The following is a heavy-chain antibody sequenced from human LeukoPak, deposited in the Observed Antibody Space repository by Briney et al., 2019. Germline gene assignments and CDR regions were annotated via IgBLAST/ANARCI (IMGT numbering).Heavy chain of an antibody. CDR3: ARAYYYASSAFDI. CDR1: GGSISGNTYY. V-gene: IGHV4-39*01. CDR2: IYYGGST. D-gene: IGHD3-22*01. Sequence: PSETLSLTCTVSGGSISGNTYYWDWIRQPPGKGLECIGSIYYGGSTYYNPSLKSRVIISVDTSKNQFSLKLSSVTAADTAVYYCARAYYYASSAFDIWGQGTMVTVSS. J-gene: IGHJ3*02.